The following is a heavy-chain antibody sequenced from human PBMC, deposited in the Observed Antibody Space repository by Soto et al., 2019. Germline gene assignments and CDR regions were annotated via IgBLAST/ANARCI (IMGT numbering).Heavy chain of an antibody. CDR3: ARVDSSMFGGGELFDP. J-gene: IGHJ5*02. Sequence: QVVQSGAEVKKPGSSVKVSCKASGGTFNRQAFSWVRQAPGQGLEWMGGFIPIFGTTDYSQKFQGRGHITADEATNTAYMGLSSLTSGDTAVYYCARVDSSMFGGGELFDPWGQGNLVTVSS. V-gene: IGHV1-69*12. CDR1: GGTFNRQA. D-gene: IGHD3-10*02. CDR2: FIPIFGTT.